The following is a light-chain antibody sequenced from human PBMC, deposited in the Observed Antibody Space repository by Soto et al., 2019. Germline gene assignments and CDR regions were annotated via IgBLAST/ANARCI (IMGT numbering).Light chain of an antibody. CDR2: EVS. CDR1: SSDVGGYNY. CDR3: TSYTSSSPYV. J-gene: IGLJ1*01. V-gene: IGLV2-14*03. Sequence: LTQPASVSGSPGQSITISCTGTSSDVGGYNYVSWYQQHPGKAPKLMIYEVSKRPSGVSNRFSGSKSGNTASLTISGLQAEDEADYYCTSYTSSSPYVFGTGTKVTVL.